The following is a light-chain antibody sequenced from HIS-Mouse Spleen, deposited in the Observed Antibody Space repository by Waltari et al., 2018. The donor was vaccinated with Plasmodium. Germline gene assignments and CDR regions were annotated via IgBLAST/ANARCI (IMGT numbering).Light chain of an antibody. Sequence: QSALTQPASVSGSPGQSITIPCTGTSRCVVGVYYFSWYQQHPGQAPKLMLYDVRTRPSGVSNRFSGSKSGNTASLTISGLQAEDEADYYCSSYTSSSTWVFGGGTKLTVL. CDR1: SRCVVGVYY. V-gene: IGLV2-14*03. CDR2: DVR. J-gene: IGLJ3*02. CDR3: SSYTSSSTWV.